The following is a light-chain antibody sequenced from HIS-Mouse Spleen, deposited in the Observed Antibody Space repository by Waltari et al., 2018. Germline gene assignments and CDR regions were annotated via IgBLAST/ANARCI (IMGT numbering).Light chain of an antibody. CDR3: CSYAGSSTLV. J-gene: IGLJ3*02. CDR1: SRDVGSYNL. CDR2: EGS. V-gene: IGLV2-23*01. Sequence: QSALTQPASVSGSPGQSIPISCPGTSRDVGSYNLVSWYQQHPGKAPNLMIYEGSKRPSGVSNRFSGSKSGNTASLTISGLQAEDEADYYCCSYAGSSTLVFGGGTKLTVL.